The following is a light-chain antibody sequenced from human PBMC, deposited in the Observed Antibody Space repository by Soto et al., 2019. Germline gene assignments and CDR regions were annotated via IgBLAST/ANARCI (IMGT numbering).Light chain of an antibody. J-gene: IGKJ2*01. V-gene: IGKV3-20*01. CDR1: QSISSSY. CDR2: GAS. Sequence: EIVLTQSPGTLSLSPGERATLSCRASQSISSSYLAWYQQKPGQAPRVLIYGASSRATGIPDRFSGSESGTDFTLTISRLEPEDFAVYFCQQYGNPPPNAFGQGTKVEIQ. CDR3: QQYGNPPPNA.